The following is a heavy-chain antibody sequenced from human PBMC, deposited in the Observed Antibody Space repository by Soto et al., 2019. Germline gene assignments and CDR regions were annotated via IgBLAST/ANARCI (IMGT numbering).Heavy chain of an antibody. Sequence: NPSETLSLTCTVSGGSISSGDYYWSWIRQPPGKGLEWIGYIYYSGSTYYNPSLKSRVTISVDTSKNQFSLKLSSVTAADTAVYYCCGYYDSSGYYPPDDWFDPWGQGTLVTVSS. CDR2: IYYSGST. CDR3: CGYYDSSGYYPPDDWFDP. V-gene: IGHV4-30-4*01. CDR1: GGSISSGDYY. D-gene: IGHD3-22*01. J-gene: IGHJ5*02.